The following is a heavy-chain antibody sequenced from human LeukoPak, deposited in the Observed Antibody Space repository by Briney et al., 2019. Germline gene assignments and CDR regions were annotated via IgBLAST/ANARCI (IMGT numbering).Heavy chain of an antibody. J-gene: IGHJ4*02. D-gene: IGHD6-13*01. CDR3: ARLYSSSLGRVFDY. Sequence: SETLSLTCTVSGGSISSYYWSWIRQPPGKGLEWIGYIYYSGTTNYNPSLKSRVTISVDTSKNQFSLKLSSVTAADTAVYYCARLYSSSLGRVFDYWGQGTLVTVSS. CDR2: IYYSGTT. CDR1: GGSISSYY. V-gene: IGHV4-59*01.